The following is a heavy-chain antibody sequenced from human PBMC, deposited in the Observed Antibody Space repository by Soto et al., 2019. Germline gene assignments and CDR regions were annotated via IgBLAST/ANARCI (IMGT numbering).Heavy chain of an antibody. CDR1: GYTFTSYA. V-gene: IGHV1-3*01. J-gene: IGHJ4*02. D-gene: IGHD1-26*01. Sequence: ASVKVSCKASGYTFTSYAMHWVRQAPGQRLEWMGWINAGNGNTKYSQKFQGRVTITRDTSASTAYMELSSLRSEDTAVYYCARAALGPRIVGATYYFDYWGQGTLVTVSS. CDR3: ARAALGPRIVGATYYFDY. CDR2: INAGNGNT.